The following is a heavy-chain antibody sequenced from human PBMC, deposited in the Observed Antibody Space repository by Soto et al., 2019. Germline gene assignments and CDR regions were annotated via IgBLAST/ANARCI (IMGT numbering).Heavy chain of an antibody. CDR2: IYYSGST. CDR1: GGSLSSSSYY. Sequence: SETLSLTCTVSGGSLSSSSYYWGWIRQPPGKGLEWIGSIYYSGSTNYNPSLKGRVTLSVDTSKNQFSLKLSSVTAADTAVYYCARLGGSYAVPHFDYWGQGTLVTVSS. CDR3: ARLGGSYAVPHFDY. V-gene: IGHV4-39*07. D-gene: IGHD1-26*01. J-gene: IGHJ4*02.